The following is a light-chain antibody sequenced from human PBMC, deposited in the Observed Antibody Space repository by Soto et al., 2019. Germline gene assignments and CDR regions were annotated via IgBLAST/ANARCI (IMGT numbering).Light chain of an antibody. CDR3: GSYTSSSTLV. Sequence: QSALTQPASVSGSPGQSVTISCTGTSSDVGGYNLVSWYQQHPGKAPKLIISEVSDRPSGVSNRFSGSKSGNTASLTISGLQAEDESDYYCGSYTSSSTLVFGGGTKLTVL. CDR2: EVS. CDR1: SSDVGGYNL. V-gene: IGLV2-14*01. J-gene: IGLJ2*01.